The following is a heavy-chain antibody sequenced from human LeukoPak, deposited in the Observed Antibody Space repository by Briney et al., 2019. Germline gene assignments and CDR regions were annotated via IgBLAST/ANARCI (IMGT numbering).Heavy chain of an antibody. CDR2: IKQDGSEK. Sequence: GGSLRLSCAASGFTFSSSWMSWVRQAPGKGLEWVANIKQDGSEKYYVDSVKGRFTIPRDNAKNSLYLQMNSLRAEDTAVYYCARELSYYDFWSGPTPDYFDYWGQGTLVTVSS. CDR1: GFTFSSSW. D-gene: IGHD3-3*01. CDR3: ARELSYYDFWSGPTPDYFDY. J-gene: IGHJ4*02. V-gene: IGHV3-7*01.